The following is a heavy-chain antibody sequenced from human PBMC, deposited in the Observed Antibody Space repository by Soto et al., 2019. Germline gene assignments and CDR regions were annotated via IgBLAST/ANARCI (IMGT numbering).Heavy chain of an antibody. D-gene: IGHD3-10*01. J-gene: IGHJ3*02. CDR2: TIPVFNTA. CDR1: GGTLSDHG. CDR3: ARGVYGSGNYYTVPSAFDI. Sequence: QVQLEQSGAEVKKPGSSVKVSCKASGGTLSDHGVAWLRQAPGQGLEWMGGTIPVFNTAKYAQKFQGRLTVTAGKFTNIASMELISLRSEYSAFYFCARGVYGSGNYYTVPSAFDIWGPGTMVIVSS. V-gene: IGHV1-69*06.